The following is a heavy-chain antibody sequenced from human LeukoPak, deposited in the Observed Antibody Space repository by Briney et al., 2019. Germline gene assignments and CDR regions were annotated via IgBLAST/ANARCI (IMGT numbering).Heavy chain of an antibody. CDR1: GGTFSSYA. CDR3: ARVGSSGWPPNFDY. J-gene: IGHJ4*02. CDR2: IIPIFGTA. V-gene: IGHV1-69*05. Sequence: SVKVSCKASGGTFSSYAISWVRQAPGQGLEWMGGIIPIFGTANYAQKLQGRVTMTTDTSTSTAYMELRSLRSDDTAVYYCARVGSSGWPPNFDYWGQGTLVTVSS. D-gene: IGHD6-19*01.